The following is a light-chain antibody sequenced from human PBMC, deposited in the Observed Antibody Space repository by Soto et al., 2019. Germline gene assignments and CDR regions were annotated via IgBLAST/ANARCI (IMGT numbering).Light chain of an antibody. J-gene: IGKJ1*01. CDR1: QRIGTW. CDR3: QKYNTYPWT. Sequence: DIQITQSPSTLSASVGDTVTITCRASQRIGTWLAWFQQKPGKAPTLLVYKASTLQSGVPARFSGRGSETELTLTISSLQPDDFGTYYCQKYNTYPWTFGQGTKVDVK. CDR2: KAS. V-gene: IGKV1-5*03.